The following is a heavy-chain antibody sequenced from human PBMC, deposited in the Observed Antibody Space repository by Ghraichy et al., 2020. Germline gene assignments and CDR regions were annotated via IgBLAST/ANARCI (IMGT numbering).Heavy chain of an antibody. V-gene: IGHV1-46*01. CDR3: VREENWGLFDY. Sequence: ASVKVSCKASGYTFTSYYIHWVQQAPGQGLEWMGIIKPGGVSTTYAPKFQGRVSMTRDTSTSTVYMELGSLRSEDTAVYYCVREENWGLFDYWGQGTLVSVSS. J-gene: IGHJ4*02. CDR2: IKPGGVST. D-gene: IGHD3-16*01. CDR1: GYTFTSYY.